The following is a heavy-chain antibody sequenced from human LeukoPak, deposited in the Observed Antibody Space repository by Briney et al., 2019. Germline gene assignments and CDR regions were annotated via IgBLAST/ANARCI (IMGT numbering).Heavy chain of an antibody. D-gene: IGHD6-13*01. V-gene: IGHV4-4*07. Sequence: SETLSLTCTVSGGSISSYYWSWIRQPAGKGLEWIGRIYTSGSTNYNPSLKSRVTMSVDTSKNQFSLKLSSVTAADTAVYYCARVEGIAAIGQRYYYYYMDVWSKGTTVTVSS. CDR2: IYTSGST. CDR3: ARVEGIAAIGQRYYYYYMDV. CDR1: GGSISSYY. J-gene: IGHJ6*03.